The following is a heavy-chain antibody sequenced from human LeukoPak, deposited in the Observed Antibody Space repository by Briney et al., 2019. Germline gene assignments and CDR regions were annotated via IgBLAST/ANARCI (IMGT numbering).Heavy chain of an antibody. V-gene: IGHV3-23*01. J-gene: IGHJ6*02. Sequence: GGSLRLSCAASGFTVSSNYMSWVRQAPGKGLEWVSAISGSGGSTYYADSVKGRFTISRDNSKNTLYLQMNSLRAEDTAVYYCAKVQTGDRYYYYGMDVWGQGATVTVSS. CDR1: GFTVSSNY. CDR3: AKVQTGDRYYYYGMDV. D-gene: IGHD7-27*01. CDR2: ISGSGGST.